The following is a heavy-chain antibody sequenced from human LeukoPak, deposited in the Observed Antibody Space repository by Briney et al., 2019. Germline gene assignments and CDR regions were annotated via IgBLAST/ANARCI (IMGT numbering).Heavy chain of an antibody. D-gene: IGHD5-18*01. Sequence: ASVKVSCKASGYTFTGYYMHWVRQAPGQGLEWMGWINPNSGVTNYAQNIQGRVTMTSDTSISTAFMELTSLKPDDTAVYYCARDLLLDSWGQGTLVTVSS. J-gene: IGHJ4*02. CDR2: INPNSGVT. CDR3: ARDLLLDS. V-gene: IGHV1-2*02. CDR1: GYTFTGYY.